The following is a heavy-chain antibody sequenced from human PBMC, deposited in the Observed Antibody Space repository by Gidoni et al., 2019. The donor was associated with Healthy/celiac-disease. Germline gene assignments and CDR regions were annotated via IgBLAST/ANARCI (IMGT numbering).Heavy chain of an antibody. D-gene: IGHD3-22*01. Sequence: EVQLLESGGGLVQPGGSLRLSCAASGFTCSSHAMSWVRQAPGKGLEWVSAISGSGGSTYYADSVKGRFTISRDNSKNTLYLQMNSLRAEDTAVYYCAKVSHITMIVVVITTAPFFDYWGQGTLVTVSS. CDR1: GFTCSSHA. CDR3: AKVSHITMIVVVITTAPFFDY. V-gene: IGHV3-23*01. CDR2: ISGSGGST. J-gene: IGHJ4*02.